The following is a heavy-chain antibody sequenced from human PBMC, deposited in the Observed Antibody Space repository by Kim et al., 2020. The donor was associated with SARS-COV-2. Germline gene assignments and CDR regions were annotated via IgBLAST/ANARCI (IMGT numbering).Heavy chain of an antibody. Sequence: GGSLRLSCAASGFTFSSYSMNWVRQAPGKGLEWVSSISSSSSYIYYADSVKGRFTISRDNAKNSLYLQMNSLRAEDTAVYYCAREGDYVWGSYRHIYYYGMDVWGQGTTVTVSS. V-gene: IGHV3-21*04. CDR1: GFTFSSYS. J-gene: IGHJ6*02. D-gene: IGHD3-16*02. CDR3: AREGDYVWGSYRHIYYYGMDV. CDR2: ISSSSSYI.